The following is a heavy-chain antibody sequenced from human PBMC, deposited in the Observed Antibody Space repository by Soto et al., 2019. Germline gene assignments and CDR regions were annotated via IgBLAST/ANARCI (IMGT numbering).Heavy chain of an antibody. CDR2: ISYDGSNN. D-gene: IGHD3-10*01. Sequence: PGGSLRLSCAASGFTFNSYGMHWVRQAPGKGLERVAVISYDGSNNYYADSVKGRFTISRDNSKNTLYLQMNSLRAEDTAVYYCAKSFHGAYYYYGMDVWGQGTTVTVSS. CDR1: GFTFNSYG. CDR3: AKSFHGAYYYYGMDV. J-gene: IGHJ6*02. V-gene: IGHV3-30*18.